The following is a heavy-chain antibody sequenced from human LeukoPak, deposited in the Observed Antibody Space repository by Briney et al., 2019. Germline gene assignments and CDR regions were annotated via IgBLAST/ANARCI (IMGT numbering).Heavy chain of an antibody. Sequence: GGSLRLSCAASGFTFSDYYMSWIRQAPGKGLEWVSYISSSGSTIYYANSVKGRFTISRDNTKHALYLQMNCLRAEDAAVYYCARYTYYYDSSGYDPTRNLDYWGQGTLVTVSS. CDR1: GFTFSDYY. V-gene: IGHV3-11*04. D-gene: IGHD3-22*01. CDR3: ARYTYYYDSSGYDPTRNLDY. CDR2: ISSSGSTI. J-gene: IGHJ4*02.